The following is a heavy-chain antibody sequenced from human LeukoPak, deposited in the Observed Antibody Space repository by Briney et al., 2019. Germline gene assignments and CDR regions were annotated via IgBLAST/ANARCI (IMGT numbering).Heavy chain of an antibody. V-gene: IGHV1-46*01. D-gene: IGHD2-8*02. CDR1: GYTFTSYY. CDR2: INPSGGST. Sequence: ASVKVSCKASGYTFTSYYMHWVRQAPGQGLEWMGIINPSGGSTSYAQKFQGRVTMTTDTSTSTAYMELRSLRSDDTAVYYCARLVDYYFDYWGQGTLVTVSS. CDR3: ARLVDYYFDY. J-gene: IGHJ4*02.